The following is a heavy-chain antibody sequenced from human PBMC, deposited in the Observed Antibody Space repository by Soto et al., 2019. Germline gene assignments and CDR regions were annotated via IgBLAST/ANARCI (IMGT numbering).Heavy chain of an antibody. D-gene: IGHD6-13*01. V-gene: IGHV1-69*13. CDR2: IIPIFGTS. CDR1: GGTFSSYA. J-gene: IGHJ4*02. CDR3: ARGIAAAGTLDY. Sequence: SVKVSCKASGGTFSSYAISWVRQAPGQGLEWMGGIIPIFGTSNYAQKFQGRVTITADESTSTAYMELSSLRSEDTAVYYCARGIAAAGTLDYWGQGTLVTVSS.